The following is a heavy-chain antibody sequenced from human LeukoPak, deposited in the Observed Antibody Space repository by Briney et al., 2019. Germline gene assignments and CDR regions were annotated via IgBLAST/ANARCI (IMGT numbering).Heavy chain of an antibody. CDR1: GYIFTNSG. CDR3: ARDLEWELPAFDY. D-gene: IGHD1-26*01. V-gene: IGHV1-2*02. Sequence: ASVKVSCKASGYIFTNSGISWVRQAPGQGLEWMGWINPNSGGTNYAQKFQGRVTMTRDASISTAYMELSRLRSDDTAVYYCARDLEWELPAFDYWGQGTLVTVSS. J-gene: IGHJ4*02. CDR2: INPNSGGT.